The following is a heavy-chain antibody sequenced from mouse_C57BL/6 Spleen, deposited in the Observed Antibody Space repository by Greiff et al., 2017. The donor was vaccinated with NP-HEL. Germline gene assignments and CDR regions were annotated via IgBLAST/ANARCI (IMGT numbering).Heavy chain of an antibody. V-gene: IGHV1-39*01. CDR1: GYSFTDYN. CDR2: INPNYGTT. J-gene: IGHJ4*01. D-gene: IGHD1-1*01. CDR3: AKEAVVAKDYAMDY. Sequence: EVQLQQSGPELVKPGASVKISCKASGYSFTDYNMNWVKQSNGKSLEWIGVINPNYGTTSYNQKFKGKATLTVDQSSSTAYMQLNSLTSEDSAVYYCAKEAVVAKDYAMDYWGQGTSVTVSS.